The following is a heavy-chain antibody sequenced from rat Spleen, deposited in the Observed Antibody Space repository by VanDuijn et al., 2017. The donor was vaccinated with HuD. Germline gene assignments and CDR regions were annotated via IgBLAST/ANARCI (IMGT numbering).Heavy chain of an antibody. J-gene: IGHJ2*01. V-gene: IGHV2-1*01. CDR3: VRANRESYAHFDY. CDR2: IWTGGST. CDR1: GFSLTSNS. Sequence: QVQVKESGPGLVQPSQTLSLTCTVSGFSLTSNSVSWIRQPPGKGLEWMGVIWTGGSTAFNSSFNSRLSVSRDISKSQVFLRRNSRQTEDTATYYCVRANRESYAHFDYWGQGVVVTVSS. D-gene: IGHD1-12*01.